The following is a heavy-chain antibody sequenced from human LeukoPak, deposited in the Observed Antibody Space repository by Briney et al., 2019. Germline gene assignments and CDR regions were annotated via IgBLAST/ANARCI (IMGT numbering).Heavy chain of an antibody. CDR1: GFTFSSYA. J-gene: IGHJ4*02. Sequence: PGGSLRLSCAASGFTFSSYAMHWVRQAPGKGLEWVSYISSSGSTIYYADSVKGRFTISRDNAKNSLCLQMNSLRAEDTAVYYCARFVEGWLRQGRYFDYWGQGTLVTVSS. V-gene: IGHV3-48*04. CDR2: ISSSGSTI. D-gene: IGHD5-24*01. CDR3: ARFVEGWLRQGRYFDY.